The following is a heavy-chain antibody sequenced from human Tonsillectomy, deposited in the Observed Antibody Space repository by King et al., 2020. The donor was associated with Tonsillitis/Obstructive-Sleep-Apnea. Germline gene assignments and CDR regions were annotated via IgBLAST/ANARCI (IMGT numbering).Heavy chain of an antibody. CDR1: GGSISSYY. CDR3: AGVESRYFDWLLPNDAFDI. V-gene: IGHV4-4*07. J-gene: IGHJ3*02. CDR2: IYTSGST. D-gene: IGHD3-9*01. Sequence: QLQESGPGLVKPSETLSLTCTVSGGSISSYYWSWIRQPAGKGLEWIGRIYTSGSTNYNPSLKSRVTMSVDTSKNQFSLKLSSVTAADPAVYYCAGVESRYFDWLLPNDAFDIWGQGTMVTVSS.